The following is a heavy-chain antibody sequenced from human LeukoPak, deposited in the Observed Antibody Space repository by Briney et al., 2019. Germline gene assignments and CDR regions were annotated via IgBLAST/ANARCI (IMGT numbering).Heavy chain of an antibody. J-gene: IGHJ3*02. Sequence: SGPALVKPTQTLTLTCTFSGFSLSTSGMCVNWIRQPPGKALEWLARIDWDDDKYYSTSLKTRLTISKDTSKNQVVLTMTNMDPVDTATYYCARSPLGVYYDSSGYQRGLHAFDIWGQGTMVTVSS. V-gene: IGHV2-70*11. CDR2: IDWDDDK. D-gene: IGHD3-22*01. CDR1: GFSLSTSGMC. CDR3: ARSPLGVYYDSSGYQRGLHAFDI.